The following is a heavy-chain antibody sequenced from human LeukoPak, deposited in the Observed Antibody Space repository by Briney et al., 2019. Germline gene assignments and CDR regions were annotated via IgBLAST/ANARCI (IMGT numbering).Heavy chain of an antibody. CDR1: GGSISSYY. V-gene: IGHV4-59*01. CDR3: ARHEAAAFLFDY. CDR2: IYYSGST. J-gene: IGHJ4*02. D-gene: IGHD6-13*01. Sequence: SETLSLTCTVSGGSISSYYWSWIRQPPGKGLEWIGYIYYSGSTNYNPSLKSRVTISVDTSKNQFSLKLSSVTAADTAVYYCARHEAAAFLFDYWGQGTLVTVSS.